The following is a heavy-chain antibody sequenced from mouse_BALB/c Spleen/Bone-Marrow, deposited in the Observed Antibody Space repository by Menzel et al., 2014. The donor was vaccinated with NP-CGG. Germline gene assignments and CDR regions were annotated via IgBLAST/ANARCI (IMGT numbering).Heavy chain of an antibody. Sequence: EVQLQESGGGLVQPGGSLKLSCAASGFDFSRFWMTWVRQAPGKGLEWIGEINPGSSTINYTPSLKDKFIISRDNAKNSLYLQMGKVRSEDTALYYCARLHYYGYRAYWGQGTSVTGSS. CDR3: ARLHYYGYRAY. J-gene: IGHJ4*01. CDR1: GFDFSRFW. V-gene: IGHV4-1*02. D-gene: IGHD1-2*01. CDR2: INPGSSTI.